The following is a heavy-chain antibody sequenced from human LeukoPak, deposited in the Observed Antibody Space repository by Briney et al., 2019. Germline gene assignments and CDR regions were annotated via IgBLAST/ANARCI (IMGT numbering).Heavy chain of an antibody. CDR2: IKQDGSEK. D-gene: IGHD5-18*01. V-gene: IGHV3-7*01. CDR3: ARDGWIQLWLRGDGAFDI. Sequence: PSETLSLTCTVSGGSISSSTYYWGWIRQPPGKGLEWVANIKQDGSEKYYVDSVKGRFTISRDNAKNSLYLQMNSLGAEDTAVYYCARDGWIQLWLRGDGAFDIWGQGTMVTVSS. J-gene: IGHJ3*02. CDR1: GGSISSSTYY.